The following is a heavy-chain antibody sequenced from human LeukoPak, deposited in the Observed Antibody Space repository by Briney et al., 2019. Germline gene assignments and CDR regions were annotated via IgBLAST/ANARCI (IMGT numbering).Heavy chain of an antibody. V-gene: IGHV1-46*01. CDR1: GYXFTSYY. Sequence: ASVKVSCKASGYXFTSYYIHWVRQAPGQGLEWMGIINPSGGSTSYAQKFQGRVTMTRDTSTSTVYMELSSLRSEDTAVYYCAREAGTAMAPFDYWGQGILVTVSS. CDR2: INPSGGST. D-gene: IGHD5-18*01. J-gene: IGHJ4*02. CDR3: AREAGTAMAPFDY.